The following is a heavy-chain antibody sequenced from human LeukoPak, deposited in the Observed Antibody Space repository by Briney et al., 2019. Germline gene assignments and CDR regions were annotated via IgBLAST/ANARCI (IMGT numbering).Heavy chain of an antibody. CDR2: IIPIFGIA. Sequence: SVKVSFKASGVTFSSYAISWVRQAPGQGLEWMGRIIPIFGIANYAQKFQGRVTITADKSTSTAYMELSSLRSEDTAVYYCARDELRFLEWPSSAMDVWGQGTTVTVSS. CDR3: ARDELRFLEWPSSAMDV. CDR1: GVTFSSYA. J-gene: IGHJ6*02. D-gene: IGHD3-3*01. V-gene: IGHV1-69*04.